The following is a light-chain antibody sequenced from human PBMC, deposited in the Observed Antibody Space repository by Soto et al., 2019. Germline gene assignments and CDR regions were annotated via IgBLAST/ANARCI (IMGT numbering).Light chain of an antibody. Sequence: QSVLTQPASVSGSPGQSITISCTGASTDGDGYDYVYWYQQHPGQAPQLMIYDVNNRPSGVSYRFSGSKSGDTASLTISGLQAEDDADYYCSSYTSSAPFYVFGTGTKVTVL. V-gene: IGLV2-14*03. J-gene: IGLJ1*01. CDR3: SSYTSSAPFYV. CDR2: DVN. CDR1: STDGDGYDY.